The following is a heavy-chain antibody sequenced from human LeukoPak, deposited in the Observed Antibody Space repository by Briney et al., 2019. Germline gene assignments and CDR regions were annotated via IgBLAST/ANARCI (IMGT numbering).Heavy chain of an antibody. Sequence: PGGSLRLSCAASGFTFSNYYMSWVRQAPGKGLEWVSVFYSGGGTYYADSVKGRFTISRDNSKNTLYLQMNSLRAEDTAVYYCARRYSSGWYGGYWGQGNLVTVS. CDR3: ARRYSSGWYGGY. CDR1: GFTFSNYY. D-gene: IGHD6-19*01. V-gene: IGHV3-53*01. J-gene: IGHJ4*02. CDR2: FYSGGGT.